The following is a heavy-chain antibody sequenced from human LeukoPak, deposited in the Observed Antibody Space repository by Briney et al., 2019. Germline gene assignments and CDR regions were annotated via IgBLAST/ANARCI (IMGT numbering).Heavy chain of an antibody. CDR1: GYTLTELS. V-gene: IGHV1-24*01. D-gene: IGHD3-22*01. CDR2: FDPEDDET. Sequence: ASVKVSCKVSGYTLTELSMHWVRQAPGRGLEWLGGFDPEDDETIYAQKFQGRVTMTEGTSTDTAYMELSSLRSEDTAVYYCAILDFKYYYDSSGYRRSFDYWGQGTLVTVSS. CDR3: AILDFKYYYDSSGYRRSFDY. J-gene: IGHJ4*02.